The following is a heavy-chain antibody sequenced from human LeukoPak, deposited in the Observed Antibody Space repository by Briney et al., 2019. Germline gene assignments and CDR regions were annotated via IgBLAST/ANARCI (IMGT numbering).Heavy chain of an antibody. Sequence: PSETLSLTCTVSGYSIGSGHYWAWIRQPPGKGLEWIGCVYHSGTYYNSSLTSRVTISMDTSKNQFSLKLTSVTAADSAFYYCARSTGGGGHDSWGQGTLVTVSS. CDR3: ARSTGGGGHDS. J-gene: IGHJ5*01. V-gene: IGHV4-38-2*02. CDR1: GYSIGSGHY. CDR2: VYHSGT. D-gene: IGHD4-23*01.